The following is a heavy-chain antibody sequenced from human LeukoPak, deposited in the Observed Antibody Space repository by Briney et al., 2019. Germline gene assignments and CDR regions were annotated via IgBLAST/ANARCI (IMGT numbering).Heavy chain of an antibody. CDR1: GFTFSSYG. D-gene: IGHD6-19*01. CDR3: AKLPGIAVAGTDY. CDR2: ISYDGSNK. Sequence: GGSLRLSCAASGFTFSSYGMHWVRQVPGKGLGWVAVISYDGSNKYYADSVKGRFTISRDNSKNTPYLQMNSLRAEDTAVYYCAKLPGIAVAGTDYWGQGTLVTVSS. V-gene: IGHV3-30*18. J-gene: IGHJ4*02.